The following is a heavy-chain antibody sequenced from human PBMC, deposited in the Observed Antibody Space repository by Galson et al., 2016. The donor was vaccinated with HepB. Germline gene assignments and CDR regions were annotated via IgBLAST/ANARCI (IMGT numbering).Heavy chain of an antibody. V-gene: IGHV1-69*13. J-gene: IGHJ6*02. D-gene: IGHD5-24*01. CDR2: IINLYGTA. Sequence: SVKVSCKASGGTFSSYAISWVRQAPGQGLEWMGVIINLYGTANYALKFQGRVTITADESTSTAHMEVSSLRYEDTAVYYCARVRDGYNTHFYYGMDVWGQGTSDTVS. CDR1: GGTFSSYA. CDR3: ARVRDGYNTHFYYGMDV.